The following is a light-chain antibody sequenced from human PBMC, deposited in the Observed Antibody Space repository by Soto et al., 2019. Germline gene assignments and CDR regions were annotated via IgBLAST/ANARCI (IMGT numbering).Light chain of an antibody. Sequence: EIVLTQSPATLSLSPGERATLSCRASQSVSSYLAWYQQKPGQAPRLLIYDASNRATGIPARFSGSGSGTDFALTISSLEPEEFAVYYCQQRSNWPPLTFGGVTKVEIK. J-gene: IGKJ4*01. V-gene: IGKV3-11*01. CDR2: DAS. CDR3: QQRSNWPPLT. CDR1: QSVSSY.